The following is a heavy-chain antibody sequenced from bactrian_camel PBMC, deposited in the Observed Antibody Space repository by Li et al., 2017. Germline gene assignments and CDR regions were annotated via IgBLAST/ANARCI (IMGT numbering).Heavy chain of an antibody. CDR3: AAGLAVGGLSCSPSGVLGYNS. J-gene: IGHJ4*01. V-gene: IGHV3S31*01. Sequence: DVQLVESGGGLVQPGGSLGLSCAASGFTFSIHGMSWVRQAPGKGPEWVSTINPSGTITFNADSVKGRFTISRDNAENALYLQMNSLTPEDTGMYYCAAGLAVGGLSCSPSGVLGYNSRGQGTQVTVS. CDR2: INPSGTIT. CDR1: GFTFSIHG. D-gene: IGHD1*01.